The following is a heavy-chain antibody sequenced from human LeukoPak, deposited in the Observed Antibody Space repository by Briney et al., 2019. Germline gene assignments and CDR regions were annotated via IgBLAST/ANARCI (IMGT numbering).Heavy chain of an antibody. CDR2: INPNSGGT. D-gene: IGHD2-21*01. Sequence: PGASVKVSCKASGYTFTGYYMHWVRQAPGQGLEWMGWINPNSGGTNYAQTFQGRVTMTRATSITPAYMELTRLRPDDPAVYYCARGPGVIAPSGYYYYMDVWGKGTTVTVSS. V-gene: IGHV1-2*02. J-gene: IGHJ6*03. CDR1: GYTFTGYY. CDR3: ARGPGVIAPSGYYYYMDV.